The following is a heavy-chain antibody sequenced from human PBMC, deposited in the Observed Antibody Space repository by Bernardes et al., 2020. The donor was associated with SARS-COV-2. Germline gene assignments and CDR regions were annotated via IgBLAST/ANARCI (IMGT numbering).Heavy chain of an antibody. CDR1: GYTFSHYY. Sequence: ASVKVSFKTSGYTFSHYYVHFVRQSPGQGLEWMAMILPSDGSTSYPQNFQGRVTMTMDTSTATVYLELASLRYEDTALYYCVRDNSAFDYWGQGTLVTVSS. D-gene: IGHD1-1*01. CDR2: ILPSDGST. J-gene: IGHJ4*02. V-gene: IGHV1-46*01. CDR3: VRDNSAFDY.